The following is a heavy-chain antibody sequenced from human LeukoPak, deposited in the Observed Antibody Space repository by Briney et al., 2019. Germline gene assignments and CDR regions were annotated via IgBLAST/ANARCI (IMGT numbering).Heavy chain of an antibody. CDR2: IYPCDSDT. V-gene: IGHV5-51*01. CDR1: GYSFTNYW. D-gene: IGHD4-11*01. CDR3: ARHFSGAYINSVPVALYLAY. J-gene: IGHJ4*02. Sequence: LGESLKISCKASGYSFTNYWSGGVRQMPGGGLEWMAIIYPCDSDTRYSPSFHGQVTIPADKSISTAYLQWSSLKASDTAVYYCARHFSGAYINSVPVALYLAYWGQGPLVTVSS.